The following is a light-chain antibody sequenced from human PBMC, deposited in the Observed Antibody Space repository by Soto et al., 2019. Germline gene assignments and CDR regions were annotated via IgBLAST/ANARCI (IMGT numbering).Light chain of an antibody. CDR2: SNH. Sequence: QSVPTQPPSASGTPGQTVTISCPGSSSNIGSNSVNWFQHLPGAVPKLPIFSNHQRPSGVPDRFSGSKSGTSASLAISGLQTEDEADYYCSAWDDSLVVVFGGGT. CDR1: SSNIGSNS. V-gene: IGLV1-44*01. CDR3: SAWDDSLVVV. J-gene: IGLJ2*01.